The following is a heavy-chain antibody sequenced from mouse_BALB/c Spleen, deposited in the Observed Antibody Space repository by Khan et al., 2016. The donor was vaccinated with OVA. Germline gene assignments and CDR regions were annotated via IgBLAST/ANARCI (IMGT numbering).Heavy chain of an antibody. CDR3: AAAYYRNDFDY. D-gene: IGHD2-14*01. V-gene: IGHV1S134*01. J-gene: IGHJ2*01. Sequence: EVQLQESGAELGRPGSSVKLSCKTSGFTFTSYGIKWVKQRPGQGLEWIGYIYPGNGYTVYNEKFQGKATLTSDTSSSTAYMQLRSLTSEDSAIYCWAAAYYRNDFDYWGQGTTLTVSS. CDR1: GFTFTSYG. CDR2: IYPGNGYT.